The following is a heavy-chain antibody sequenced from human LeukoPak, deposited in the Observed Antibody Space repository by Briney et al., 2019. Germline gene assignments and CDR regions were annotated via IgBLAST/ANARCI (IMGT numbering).Heavy chain of an antibody. CDR3: ARSEYDILTGFHDY. CDR1: GGSFSGYY. D-gene: IGHD3-9*01. Sequence: SETLSLTCAVYGGSFSGYYWSWIRQPPGKGLEWIGEINHSGSTNYNPSLKSRVTISVDTSKNQFSPKLSSVTAADTAVYYCARSEYDILTGFHDYWGQGTLVTVSS. J-gene: IGHJ4*02. CDR2: INHSGST. V-gene: IGHV4-34*01.